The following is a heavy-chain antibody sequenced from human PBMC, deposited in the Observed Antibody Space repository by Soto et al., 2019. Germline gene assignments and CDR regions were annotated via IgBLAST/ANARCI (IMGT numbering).Heavy chain of an antibody. J-gene: IGHJ6*02. CDR3: ARRENWNSYYYNGMDV. Sequence: QVQLVQSGAEVKKPGSSVKVSCKASGGTFSSYAISWVRQAPGQGLEWMGGLIPIFGTANYAQKFQGRVTITADESTSTAYMVLSSLRSEDTAVYYCARRENWNSYYYNGMDVWGQGTTVTVSS. V-gene: IGHV1-69*01. D-gene: IGHD1-7*01. CDR1: GGTFSSYA. CDR2: LIPIFGTA.